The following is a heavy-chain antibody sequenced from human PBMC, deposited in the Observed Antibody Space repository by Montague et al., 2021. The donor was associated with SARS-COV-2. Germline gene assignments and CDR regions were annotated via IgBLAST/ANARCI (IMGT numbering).Heavy chain of an antibody. CDR2: NYHSGST. Sequence: SETLSLTCTVSGYSISSGYYWGWRRQPPGKGLEWIGSNYHSGSTYYNPSLNSRVTISVDTSKNQFSLQLSSVTAADTAVYYCARDVRYYDFWSGRAQTSPDYWRRETLVTVSS. D-gene: IGHD3-3*01. CDR3: ARDVRYYDFWSGRAQTSPDY. CDR1: GYSISSGYY. J-gene: IGHJ4*02. V-gene: IGHV4-38-2*02.